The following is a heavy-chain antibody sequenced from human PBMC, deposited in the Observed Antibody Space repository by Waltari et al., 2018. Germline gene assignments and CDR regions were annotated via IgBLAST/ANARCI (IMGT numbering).Heavy chain of an antibody. CDR3: MRLHRGVFRRIVGVTPNDY. V-gene: IGHV1-8*01. J-gene: IGHJ4*02. Sequence: QVEMVQSGPEVKKPGASVKVSCKTSGFIFTDYDVNWVRQAPGQGLEWVGWVNPVNVPMDHEPKLGGRLSLTSDTSVSTAYMELRSLTSADTAVYYCMRLHRGVFRRIVGVTPNDYWGQGTLVSVSS. D-gene: IGHD2-21*02. CDR2: VNPVNVPM. CDR1: GFIFTDYD.